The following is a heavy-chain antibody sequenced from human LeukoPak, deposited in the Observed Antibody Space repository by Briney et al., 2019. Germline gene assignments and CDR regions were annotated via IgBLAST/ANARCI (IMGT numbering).Heavy chain of an antibody. Sequence: PGGSLRLSCAASGFTVSSNYMSSVRQAPGKVLEWVSVIYSGGSTYYADSVKGRFTVSGDNSKNTLYLQMSSLTAADTAVYYCAKDRSIGTYYTFDHWGQGTLVTVSS. J-gene: IGHJ4*02. CDR2: IYSGGST. CDR3: AKDRSIGTYYTFDH. CDR1: GFTVSSNY. D-gene: IGHD1-26*01. V-gene: IGHV3-53*01.